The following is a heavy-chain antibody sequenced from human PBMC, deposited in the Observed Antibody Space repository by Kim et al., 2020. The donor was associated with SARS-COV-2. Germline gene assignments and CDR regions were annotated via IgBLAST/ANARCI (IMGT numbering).Heavy chain of an antibody. D-gene: IGHD3-9*01. Sequence: GGSLRLSCAASGFTFSSYGMHWVRQAPGKGLEWVAVIWYDGSNKYYADSVKGRFTISRDNSKNTQYLQMNSLRAEDTAVYYCARDPGQYYDILTGYYPPYYYYGMDVWGQGTTVTVSS. J-gene: IGHJ6*02. V-gene: IGHV3-33*01. CDR2: IWYDGSNK. CDR3: ARDPGQYYDILTGYYPPYYYYGMDV. CDR1: GFTFSSYG.